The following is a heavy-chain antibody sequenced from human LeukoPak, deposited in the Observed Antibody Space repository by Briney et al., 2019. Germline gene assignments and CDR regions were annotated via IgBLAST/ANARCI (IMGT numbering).Heavy chain of an antibody. V-gene: IGHV3-9*01. D-gene: IGHD5-24*01. CDR2: ISWNSGSI. Sequence: GGSLRLSCAASGFTFDDYAMRWVRQAPGKGLEWVSGISWNSGSIGYADSVKGRFTISRDNAKNSLYLQMNSLRAEDTALYYCAKDLLATITSFDYWGQGTLVTVSS. CDR1: GFTFDDYA. J-gene: IGHJ4*02. CDR3: AKDLLATITSFDY.